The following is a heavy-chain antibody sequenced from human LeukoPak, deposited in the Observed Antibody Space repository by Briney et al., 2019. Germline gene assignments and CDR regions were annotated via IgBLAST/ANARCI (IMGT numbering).Heavy chain of an antibody. CDR2: ISSSGGST. CDR3: AKDQGSSSWYFPFDY. J-gene: IGHJ4*02. V-gene: IGHV3-23*01. D-gene: IGHD6-13*01. Sequence: PGGSLRLSCAASGFTFSSYAMSWVRLAPGKGLEWVSAISSSGGSTYSADSVKGRFTISRDDSKNTLYLQMNSLRAEDTAVYYCAKDQGSSSWYFPFDYWGQGTLVTVSS. CDR1: GFTFSSYA.